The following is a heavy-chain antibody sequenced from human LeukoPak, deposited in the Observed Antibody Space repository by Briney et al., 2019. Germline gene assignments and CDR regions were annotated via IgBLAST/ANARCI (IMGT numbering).Heavy chain of an antibody. J-gene: IGHJ4*02. CDR1: GFTFISYD. CDR3: ASQGSDSGWFYF. Sequence: GGSLRLSCAASGFTFISYDMNWVRQAPGKGLEWVSYISSSSSSLSYTDSVKGRFTISRDNAKNSLYLQMNSLRAEDTAVYYCASQGSDSGWFYFWGQGTLVTVSS. V-gene: IGHV3-48*01. CDR2: ISSSSSSL. D-gene: IGHD6-19*01.